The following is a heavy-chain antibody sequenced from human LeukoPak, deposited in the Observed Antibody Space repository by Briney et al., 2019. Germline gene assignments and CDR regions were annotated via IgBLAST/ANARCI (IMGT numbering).Heavy chain of an antibody. CDR2: LSPYSGNT. V-gene: IGHV1-8*02. D-gene: IGHD6-13*01. CDR1: GYTFTSYG. Sequence: GASVKVSCKTSGYTFTSYGLSWVRQAPGQGLEWVGWLSPYSGNTNYAQKFQGRVTMTRNTSIGTAYMELSSLRSEDTAVYYCARAVMAAASTAYYSMDVWGKGTTVTISS. J-gene: IGHJ6*03. CDR3: ARAVMAAASTAYYSMDV.